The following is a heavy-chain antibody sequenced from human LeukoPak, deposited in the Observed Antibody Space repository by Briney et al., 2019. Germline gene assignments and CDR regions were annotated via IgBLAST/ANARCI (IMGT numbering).Heavy chain of an antibody. CDR2: MNPNSGNT. D-gene: IGHD3-3*01. CDR1: GYTFTSYD. Sequence: GASVKVSCKASGYTFTSYDINWVRQATGQGLEWMGWMNPNSGNTSYAQKFQGRVTMTRNTSISTDYMELSSLRSEDTAVYYCARLSASYYDFWSGYYYYYYYYMDVWGKGTTVTVSS. J-gene: IGHJ6*03. V-gene: IGHV1-8*01. CDR3: ARLSASYYDFWSGYYYYYYYYMDV.